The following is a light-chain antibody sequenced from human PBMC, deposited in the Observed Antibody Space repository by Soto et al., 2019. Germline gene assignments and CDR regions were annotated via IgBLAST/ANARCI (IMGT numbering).Light chain of an antibody. CDR3: QHYHGFPLS. J-gene: IGKJ2*01. CDR1: QDIHTW. V-gene: IGKV1-5*01. CDR2: DAS. Sequence: DIQMTQSPSNLSASAGDRVTISCRASQDIHTWLAWYQQKRPGQAPRLLIYDASTLESGVPSRFSGSGSGTQFTLTITSLQPDDFATYYCQHYHGFPLSFGQGTKLES.